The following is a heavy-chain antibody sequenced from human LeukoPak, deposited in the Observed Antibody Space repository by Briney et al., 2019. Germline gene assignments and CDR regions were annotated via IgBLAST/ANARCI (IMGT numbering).Heavy chain of an antibody. Sequence: ASVTVSCTASGYTFTSYGISWVRQAPGQGLEWMGWISAYNGNTNYAQKLQGRVTMTTDTSTSTAYMELRSLRSDDTAVYYCARQPPPYYYMDVWGKGTTVTVSS. CDR2: ISAYNGNT. J-gene: IGHJ6*03. CDR1: GYTFTSYG. D-gene: IGHD6-13*01. V-gene: IGHV1-18*01. CDR3: ARQPPPYYYMDV.